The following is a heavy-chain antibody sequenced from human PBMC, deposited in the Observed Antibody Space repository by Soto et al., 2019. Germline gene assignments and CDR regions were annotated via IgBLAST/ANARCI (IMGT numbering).Heavy chain of an antibody. D-gene: IGHD3-3*01. Sequence: VQLVESGGGLVQPGGSLRLSCAASGFTFSSYSMNWVRQAPGKGLEWVSYISSSSSTIYYADSVKGRFTISRDNAKNSLYLQMNSLRDEDTAVYYCARDGYYDFWSGPSRYFDYWGQGTLVTVSS. CDR3: ARDGYYDFWSGPSRYFDY. J-gene: IGHJ4*02. V-gene: IGHV3-48*02. CDR1: GFTFSSYS. CDR2: ISSSSSTI.